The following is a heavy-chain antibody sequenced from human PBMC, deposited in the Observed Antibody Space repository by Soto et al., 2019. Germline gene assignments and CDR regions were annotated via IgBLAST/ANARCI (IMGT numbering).Heavy chain of an antibody. CDR3: ARDTGDGTFDF. V-gene: IGHV1-3*01. D-gene: IGHD7-27*01. J-gene: IGHJ4*02. CDR2: INAGYGNT. CDR1: GYTFSSYA. Sequence: QVPLVQSGAEVRKPGASVKVSCKASGYTFSSYAMHWVRQAPGQRLEWMGWINAGYGNTKSSQKFQDRVTISRDTSAGTAYMELTSLRSEDTAVYYCARDTGDGTFDFWGQGTLVTVSS.